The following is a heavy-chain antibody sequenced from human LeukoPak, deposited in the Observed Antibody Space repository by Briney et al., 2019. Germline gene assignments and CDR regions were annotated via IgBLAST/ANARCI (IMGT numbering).Heavy chain of an antibody. CDR1: GFTVSSNL. Sequence: GGSLRLSCAASGFTVSSNLMTWVRQSPGKGLEWISYISSNGSTIYYAASVKGRFTISRDSAKNSLYLQMNGLRAEDTAIYYCARGPKTSFDYWGQGTLVTVSS. CDR2: ISSNGSTI. V-gene: IGHV3-48*01. CDR3: ARGPKTSFDY. J-gene: IGHJ4*02.